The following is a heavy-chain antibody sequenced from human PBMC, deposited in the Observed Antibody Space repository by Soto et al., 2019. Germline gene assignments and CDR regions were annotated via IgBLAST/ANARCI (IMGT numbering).Heavy chain of an antibody. V-gene: IGHV3-9*01. J-gene: IGHJ3*02. Sequence: EVQLGESGGGLVQPGRSLRLSCAASGFRFDDSAMHWVRKAPGKGLEWVSGINWKSDDIGYGDSVKGRFTISRDNAKNSLYLQMNSLRPEDTALYYCAKGPPLTYHSVWYENAFDIWGQGTMVTVAS. CDR1: GFRFDDSA. D-gene: IGHD6-19*01. CDR3: AKGPPLTYHSVWYENAFDI. CDR2: INWKSDDI.